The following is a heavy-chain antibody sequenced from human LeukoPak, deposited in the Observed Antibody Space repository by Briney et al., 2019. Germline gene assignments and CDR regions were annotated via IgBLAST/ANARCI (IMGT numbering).Heavy chain of an antibody. J-gene: IGHJ4*02. CDR3: ARAGRHRRSWLNY. Sequence: SETLSLTCAVYGGSFSGYYWSWIRQPPGKGLEGSGEINHSGSTNYNPALKSRVTISVDTAKNQFSLKLSSATAADPAVYYCARAGRHRRSWLNYWGQGTLVTVPS. V-gene: IGHV4-34*01. CDR2: INHSGST. D-gene: IGHD6-13*01. CDR1: GGSFSGYY.